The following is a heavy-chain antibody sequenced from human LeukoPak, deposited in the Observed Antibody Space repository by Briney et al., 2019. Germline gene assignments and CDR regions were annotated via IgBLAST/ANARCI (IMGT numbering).Heavy chain of an antibody. Sequence: SVKVSCKASGYTFTSYGISWVRQAPGQGLEWMGGIIPIFGTANYAQKFQGRVTITADESTSTAYMELSSLRSEDTAVYYCAQGTSPGRGPSAFDIWGQGTMVTVSS. J-gene: IGHJ3*02. CDR1: GYTFTSYG. V-gene: IGHV1-69*13. CDR3: AQGTSPGRGPSAFDI. D-gene: IGHD2-2*01. CDR2: IIPIFGTA.